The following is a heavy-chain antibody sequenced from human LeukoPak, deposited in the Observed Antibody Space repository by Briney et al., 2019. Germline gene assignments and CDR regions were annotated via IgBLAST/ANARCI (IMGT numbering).Heavy chain of an antibody. CDR1: GFSLSTSGVG. D-gene: IGHD3-3*01. CDR2: IYWDDDK. J-gene: IGHJ5*02. Sequence: SGPTLVKPTQTLTLTCTFSGFSLSTSGVGVGWIRQPPGKALEWLALIYWDDDKRYSPSLKSRLTITKDTSKNQVVLTMTNMDPVDTATYYCAHTVRGYQYYDFWSGSNWFDPWGQGTLVTVSS. CDR3: AHTVRGYQYYDFWSGSNWFDP. V-gene: IGHV2-5*02.